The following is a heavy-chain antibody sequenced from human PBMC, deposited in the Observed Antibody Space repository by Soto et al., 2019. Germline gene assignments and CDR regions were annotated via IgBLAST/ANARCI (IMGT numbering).Heavy chain of an antibody. D-gene: IGHD4-4*01. J-gene: IGHJ5*01. Sequence: GASVKVSCKASGYTFTSYDINWERQATGQGLEWMGWLNPYSGATTYGANYKGRINLTRDTSLSTSYMELIGLRSDDTAVYYCATAKRGTVSLLSAWGQGTLVTVSS. CDR3: ATAKRGTVSLLSA. V-gene: IGHV1-8*01. CDR2: LNPYSGAT. CDR1: GYTFTSYD.